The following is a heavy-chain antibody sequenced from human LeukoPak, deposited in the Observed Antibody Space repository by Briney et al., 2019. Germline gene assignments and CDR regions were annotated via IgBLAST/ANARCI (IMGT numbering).Heavy chain of an antibody. D-gene: IGHD3-10*01. CDR1: GVSISSSSYY. V-gene: IGHV4-39*01. Sequence: SETLSLTCTISGVSISSSSYYWGWIRQPPGKGLEWIVSFYYSASTNYNPSLKSRVTISVDTSKNQFSLKLSSVTAADTAVYYCVYYYGSGSVEYWGQGTLVTVSS. CDR3: VYYYGSGSVEY. J-gene: IGHJ4*02. CDR2: FYYSAST.